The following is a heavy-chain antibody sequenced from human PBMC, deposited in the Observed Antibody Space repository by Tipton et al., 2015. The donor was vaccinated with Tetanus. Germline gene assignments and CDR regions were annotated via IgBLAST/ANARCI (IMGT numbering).Heavy chain of an antibody. CDR2: IWYDGSNA. CDR1: GFTFKHHG. CDR3: ARRTNSGHVYNPLDL. V-gene: IGHV3-33*07. Sequence: SLRLSCKGSGFTFKHHGMYWVRQAPGKGLERVALIWYDGSNADYAHSVRGRFTISRDNSKNTLSLQMNSPRAEDTAVYYCARRTNSGHVYNPLDLWGQGTVVTVSS. J-gene: IGHJ3*01. D-gene: IGHD5-24*01.